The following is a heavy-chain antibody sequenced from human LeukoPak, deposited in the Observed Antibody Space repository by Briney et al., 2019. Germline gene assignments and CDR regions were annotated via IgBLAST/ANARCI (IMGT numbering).Heavy chain of an antibody. CDR2: IYYSGST. D-gene: IGHD3-10*01. Sequence: SETLSLTCTVSGGSISSYYWSWIRQPPGKGLEWIGYIYYSGSTNYNPSLKSRVTISVDTSKNQFSLKLSSVTAAGTAVYYCARGRTLTMARGVIISPWGQGTLVTVSS. J-gene: IGHJ5*02. CDR1: GGSISSYY. CDR3: ARGRTLTMARGVIISP. V-gene: IGHV4-59*01.